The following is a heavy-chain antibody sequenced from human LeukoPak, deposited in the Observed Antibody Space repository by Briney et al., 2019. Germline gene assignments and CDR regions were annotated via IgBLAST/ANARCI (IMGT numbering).Heavy chain of an antibody. D-gene: IGHD6-19*01. CDR3: ARERTIAVAGGPAFDI. CDR2: ISAYNGNT. CDR1: GYTFTSYG. J-gene: IGHJ3*02. V-gene: IGHV1-18*01. Sequence: PWASVKVSCKASGYTFTSYGISWVRQAPGQGLEWMGWISAYNGNTNYAQKLQGRVTMTTDTSTSTAYMELRSLRSDDTAVYYCARERTIAVAGGPAFDIWGQGTMVTVSS.